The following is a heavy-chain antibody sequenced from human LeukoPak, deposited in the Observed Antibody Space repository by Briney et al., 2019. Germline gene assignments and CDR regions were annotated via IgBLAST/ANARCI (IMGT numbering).Heavy chain of an antibody. CDR1: GFTFSTYG. Sequence: GGSLRLSCAASGFTFSTYGMHWVRQAPGKGLEWVALIWYDGSNKYYADSVKSRFTISRDNSKNTLYVQMNSLRAEDTAVYYCARWYYDSSGYYWGGPFDYWGQGTLVTVSS. D-gene: IGHD3-22*01. V-gene: IGHV3-33*01. CDR3: ARWYYDSSGYYWGGPFDY. CDR2: IWYDGSNK. J-gene: IGHJ4*02.